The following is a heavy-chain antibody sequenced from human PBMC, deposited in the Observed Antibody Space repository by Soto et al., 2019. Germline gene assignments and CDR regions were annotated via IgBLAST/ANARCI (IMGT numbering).Heavy chain of an antibody. D-gene: IGHD6-19*01. J-gene: IGHJ4*02. CDR2: INHSGST. V-gene: IGHV4-34*01. CDR3: NLGIAVAGYYFDY. CDR1: GGSFSGYY. Sequence: SETLSLTCAVYGGSFSGYYWSWIRQPPGKGLEWIGEINHSGSTNYNPSLKSRVTISVDTSKNQFSLKLSSVTAADAAVYYCNLGIAVAGYYFDYWGQGTLVTVSS.